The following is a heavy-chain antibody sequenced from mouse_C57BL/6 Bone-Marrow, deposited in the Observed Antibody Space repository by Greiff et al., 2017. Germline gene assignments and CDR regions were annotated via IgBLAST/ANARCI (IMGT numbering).Heavy chain of an antibody. CDR1: GYTFTSYW. D-gene: IGHD2-12*01. CDR3: TRPYYSDFDY. CDR2: IYPTSGRT. Sequence: QVQLQQPGAELVKPGASVKMSCKASGYTFTSYWITWVKQRPGQGLEWIGDIYPTSGRTNYNEKFKSKAILTVDTSSNTAYMQLSSLTSEDSAVYYCTRPYYSDFDYWGQGTTLTVSS. V-gene: IGHV1-55*01. J-gene: IGHJ2*01.